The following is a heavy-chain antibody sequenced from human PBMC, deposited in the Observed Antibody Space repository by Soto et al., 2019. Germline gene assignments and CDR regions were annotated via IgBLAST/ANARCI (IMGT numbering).Heavy chain of an antibody. J-gene: IGHJ5*02. V-gene: IGHV3-33*01. CDR3: ARDAPADIVVVPAAIRGWFDP. CDR2: IWYDGSNK. D-gene: IGHD2-2*02. Sequence: PGGSLRLSCAASGFTFSSYGMHWVRQAPGKGLEWVAVIWYDGSNKYYADSVKGRFTTSRDNSKNTLYLQMNSLRAEDTAVYYCARDAPADIVVVPAAIRGWFDPWGQGTLVTVSS. CDR1: GFTFSSYG.